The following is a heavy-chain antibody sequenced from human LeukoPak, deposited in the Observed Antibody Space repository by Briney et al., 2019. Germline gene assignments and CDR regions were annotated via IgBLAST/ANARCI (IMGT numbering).Heavy chain of an antibody. CDR2: ICGRGGSA. CDR1: GFTFSTYG. D-gene: IGHD6-19*01. J-gene: IGHJ4*02. CDR3: GKTTTGYSSGRYPGWPVDN. V-gene: IGHV3-23*01. Sequence: GGSLKLSCAASGFTFSTYGMCWVRQAPGQGLEWIAWICGRGGSAHYADSVKGRFTISRDNSKSTIYLQMNSLRAEDTAVYYCGKTTTGYSSGRYPGWPVDNWGQGTLVTVSS.